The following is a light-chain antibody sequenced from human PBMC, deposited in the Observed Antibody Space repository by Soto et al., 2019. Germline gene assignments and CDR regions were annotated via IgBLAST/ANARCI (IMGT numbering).Light chain of an antibody. V-gene: IGLV2-14*03. CDR2: DVS. CDR1: SSDIGAYNY. CDR3: CSYTSATTYV. Sequence: LTQPASLSGSPGQSITIPHTRNSSDIGAYNYVSWYQQHHPGEAPKVIIYDVSHRPAGASNRFSGSKSGNTASLTISGLQAEDEADYFCCSYTSATTYVFGTGTKVTVL. J-gene: IGLJ1*01.